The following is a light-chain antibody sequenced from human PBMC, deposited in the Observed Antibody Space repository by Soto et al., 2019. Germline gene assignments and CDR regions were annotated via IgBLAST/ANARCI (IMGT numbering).Light chain of an antibody. V-gene: IGLV2-14*03. CDR3: TSWTTSTTMI. CDR2: DVN. CDR1: RSDLGAYNF. Sequence: QSALTQPASVSGSPGQSITISCTGTRSDLGAYNFVSWYQQHPGKAPKLMLYDVNIRPSGVSNRFSGSKSGNTASLTISGLQAEDEADYYCTSWTTSTTMIFGGGTKVTVL. J-gene: IGLJ2*01.